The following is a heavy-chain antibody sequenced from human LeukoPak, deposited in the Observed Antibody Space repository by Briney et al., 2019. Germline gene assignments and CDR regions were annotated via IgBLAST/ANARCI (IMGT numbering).Heavy chain of an antibody. CDR2: MNPINGNT. J-gene: IGHJ5*02. CDR1: GFTFTNYD. CDR3: ARDLTNWFDP. V-gene: IGHV1-8*01. Sequence: ASVKVSCKATGFTFTNYDINWVRQATGQGLEWMGWMNPINGNTGYAQKFQGRVTMTRDTSISTAYMELRSLRSDDTAVYYCARDLTNWFDPWGQGTLVTVSS.